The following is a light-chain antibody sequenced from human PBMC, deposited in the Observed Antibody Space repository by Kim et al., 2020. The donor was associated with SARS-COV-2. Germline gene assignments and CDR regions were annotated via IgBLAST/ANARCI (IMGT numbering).Light chain of an antibody. CDR3: AAWDDTLTGL. CDR1: TSNIASNY. CDR2: RNN. Sequence: QSVLTQPPSASGTPGQTVTISCSGSTSNIASNYVYWYQQFPGTAPKLLIYRNNQRPSGVPDRFSGSKSGTSASLAISGLRSEDEATYFCAAWDDTLTGLFGGGTKLTVL. J-gene: IGLJ2*01. V-gene: IGLV1-47*01.